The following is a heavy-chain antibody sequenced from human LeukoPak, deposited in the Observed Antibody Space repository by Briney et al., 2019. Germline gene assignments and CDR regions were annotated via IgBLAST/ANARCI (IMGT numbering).Heavy chain of an antibody. J-gene: IGHJ5*02. CDR3: ARDGFRGTIFGVVDWFDP. Sequence: GASVKVSCKASGYTFTSYYMHWVRQAPGQGLEWMGIINPSGGSTSYAQKFQGRVTMTRDTSTSTVYMELSSLRSEDTAVYYCARDGFRGTIFGVVDWFDPWGQGTLVTVSS. CDR2: INPSGGST. V-gene: IGHV1-46*01. D-gene: IGHD3-3*01. CDR1: GYTFTSYY.